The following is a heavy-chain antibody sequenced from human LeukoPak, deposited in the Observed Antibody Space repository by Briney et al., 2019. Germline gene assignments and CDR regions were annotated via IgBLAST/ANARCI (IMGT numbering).Heavy chain of an antibody. Sequence: GGSLRLSCAASGFSFSNYAMSWVRQAPGKGLEWVSTISGGGANIYYADSVKGRFTISRDNSKNTVFLQMNSPRAEETAVFYCAKNLHSSGWYGAFDIWGQGTRVTVPS. CDR2: ISGGGANI. J-gene: IGHJ3*02. CDR3: AKNLHSSGWYGAFDI. V-gene: IGHV3-23*01. CDR1: GFSFSNYA. D-gene: IGHD6-19*01.